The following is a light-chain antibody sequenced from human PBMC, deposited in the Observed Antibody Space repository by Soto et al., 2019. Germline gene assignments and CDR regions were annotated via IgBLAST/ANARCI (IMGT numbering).Light chain of an antibody. CDR2: DAS. Sequence: EIVLTQSPATLSLSPGERATLSCRASQSVSSYLAWYQQKPGQAPRLLIYDASNRATGIPARFSGSGSGTDFPLTISSLEPKDFAVYYCQQRSNCPPYTFGQGTKREIK. V-gene: IGKV3-11*01. CDR3: QQRSNCPPYT. J-gene: IGKJ2*01. CDR1: QSVSSY.